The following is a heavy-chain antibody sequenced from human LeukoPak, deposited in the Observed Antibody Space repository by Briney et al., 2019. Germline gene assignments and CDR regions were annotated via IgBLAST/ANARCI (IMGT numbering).Heavy chain of an antibody. D-gene: IGHD6-19*01. Sequence: GGSLRLSCAASGFTFSSYVIHWVRQAPGKGLEWVAHISYDGSDKYYADSVKGRFTISRDNSKKTLYLQMNSLRAEDTAVYYCAAVYSSGSIDYWGQGTLVTVSS. CDR1: GFTFSSYV. CDR3: AAVYSSGSIDY. CDR2: ISYDGSDK. V-gene: IGHV3-30-3*01. J-gene: IGHJ4*02.